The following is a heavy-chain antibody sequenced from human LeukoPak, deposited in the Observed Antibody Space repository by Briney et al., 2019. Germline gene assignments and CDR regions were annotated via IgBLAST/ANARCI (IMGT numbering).Heavy chain of an antibody. J-gene: IGHJ4*02. CDR3: ATGEGH. CDR1: GFIFSSDW. D-gene: IGHD2-21*01. V-gene: IGHV3-7*01. CDR2: IKRDGSAK. Sequence: GGSLRLSCSASGFIFSSDWMKWVRQAPGKGLEWVATIKRDGSAKYYVDSVKGRFTISRDNAKKTLYLEMNTLRAEDTAAYYCATGEGHRGQGTLVTVSS.